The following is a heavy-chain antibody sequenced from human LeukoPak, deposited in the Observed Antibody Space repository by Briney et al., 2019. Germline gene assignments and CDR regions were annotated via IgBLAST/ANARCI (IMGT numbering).Heavy chain of an antibody. CDR3: ARGREIGFGEFMDP. CDR1: GESLNGNY. D-gene: IGHD3-10*01. V-gene: IGHV4-34*01. Sequence: SETXCLTCAVYGESLNGNYWSGIRESPGKGRERGGEGSDRGGTKFNPSLKSRVTISADTSKNQFSLRLSSATAADTAVYYCARGREIGFGEFMDPWGQGILVAVSS. J-gene: IGHJ5*02. CDR2: GSDRGGT.